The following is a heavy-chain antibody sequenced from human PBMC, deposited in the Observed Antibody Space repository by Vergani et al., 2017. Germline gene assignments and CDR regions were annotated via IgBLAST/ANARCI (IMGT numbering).Heavy chain of an antibody. CDR1: GFTFSSYW. V-gene: IGHV3-74*01. J-gene: IGHJ4*02. D-gene: IGHD3-22*01. CDR3: AREPVLYDSSGYYYGDFDY. CDR2: INSDGSST. Sequence: EVQLVESGGGLVQPGGSLRLSCAASGFTFSSYWMHWVRQAPGKGLVWVSRINSDGSSTSYADSVKGRFTISRDNAKNSLYLQMNSLRAEDTAVYYCAREPVLYDSSGYYYGDFDYWGQGTLVTVSS.